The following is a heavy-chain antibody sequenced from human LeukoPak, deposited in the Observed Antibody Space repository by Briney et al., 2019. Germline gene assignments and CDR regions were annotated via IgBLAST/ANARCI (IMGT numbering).Heavy chain of an antibody. CDR1: GFTFSSYA. CDR2: ISGSGGST. D-gene: IGHD3-10*01. V-gene: IGHV3-23*01. J-gene: IGHJ4*02. CDR3: AKHRTFGEYYFDY. Sequence: PGGSLRLSCAASGFTFSSYAMSWVHQAPGKGLEWVSAISGSGGSTYYTDSVKGRFTLSRDNSKNTLYLQMNSLRAEDAAVYYCAKHRTFGEYYFDYWGQGTLVTVSS.